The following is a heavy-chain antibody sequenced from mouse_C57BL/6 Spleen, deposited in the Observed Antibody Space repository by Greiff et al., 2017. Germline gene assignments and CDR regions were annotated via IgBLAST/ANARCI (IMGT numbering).Heavy chain of an antibody. V-gene: IGHV1S26*01. CDR2: INPSSGYT. J-gene: IGHJ2*01. Sequence: QVQLQQSGAELVKPGASVKISCKASGYAFSSYWMNWVKQRPGQGLEWIGYINPSSGYTKYNQKFKDKATLTADKSSSTAYMQLSSLTSEDSAVYYCARNYGSSLDYWGQGTTLTVSS. CDR3: ARNYGSSLDY. CDR1: GYAFSSYW. D-gene: IGHD1-1*01.